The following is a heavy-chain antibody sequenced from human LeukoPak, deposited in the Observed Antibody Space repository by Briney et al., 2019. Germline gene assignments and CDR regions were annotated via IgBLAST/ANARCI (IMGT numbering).Heavy chain of an antibody. D-gene: IGHD3-3*01. J-gene: IGHJ4*02. V-gene: IGHV4-4*02. CDR2: VYHSGST. Sequence: PSGTLSLPCAVSGDSLSSTNWWSWVRQPPAKGLERVGEVYHSGSTNYNTSLKSRVTISVDKSKNHFSLKLCSVTAADTAVYYCARPYRPSYDVWSGYYYYWGQGTLVTVSS. CDR3: ARPYRPSYDVWSGYYYY. CDR1: GDSLSSTNW.